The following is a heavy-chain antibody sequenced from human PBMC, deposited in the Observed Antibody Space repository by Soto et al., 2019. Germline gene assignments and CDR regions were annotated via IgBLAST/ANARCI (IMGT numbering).Heavy chain of an antibody. CDR1: GYKLPDYG. J-gene: IGHJ4*02. V-gene: IGHV1-18*01. CDR2: ISAYNGDT. Sequence: QARLTQSGPEVKKLGASVKVSCKASGYKLPDYGISWVRRAPGQGPEWLGWISAYNGDTEYANKFQARITVTTDTSTTTVYLELRRLRPEDTAIYYCARVEDSGTYLIWGQGTLVTASS. CDR3: ARVEDSGTYLI. D-gene: IGHD1-26*01.